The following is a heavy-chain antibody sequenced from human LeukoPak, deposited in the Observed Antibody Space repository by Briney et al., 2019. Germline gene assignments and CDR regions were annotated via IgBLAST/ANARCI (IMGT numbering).Heavy chain of an antibody. CDR3: ARGRGNSSGWYAEDAFDI. CDR1: GFTFSSYA. D-gene: IGHD6-19*01. CDR2: ISYDGSNK. Sequence: GGSLSLSCAASGFTFSSYAMLWVRQAPGKGLEWVAVISYDGSNKYYADSVKGRFTISRDNSKNTLYLQMNSLRAEDTAVYYCARGRGNSSGWYAEDAFDIWGQGTMVTVSS. J-gene: IGHJ3*02. V-gene: IGHV3-30-3*01.